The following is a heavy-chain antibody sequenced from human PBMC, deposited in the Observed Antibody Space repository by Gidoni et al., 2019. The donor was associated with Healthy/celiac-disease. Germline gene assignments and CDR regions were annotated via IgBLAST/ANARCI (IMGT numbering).Heavy chain of an antibody. J-gene: IGHJ4*02. D-gene: IGHD3-10*01. V-gene: IGHV3-33*01. CDR2: IWYSGSNK. Sequence: QVQLVESGGGVVQPGRSLRLSWAAYGFTFSNYGSHWVRQAPGKGLEWVAFIWYSGSNKYYADSVKGRFTISRDNSKNTLYLQMNSLRAEDTAGDYCARHYRPYYYGSVNDYWGQGTLVTVSS. CDR3: ARHYRPYYYGSVNDY. CDR1: GFTFSNYG.